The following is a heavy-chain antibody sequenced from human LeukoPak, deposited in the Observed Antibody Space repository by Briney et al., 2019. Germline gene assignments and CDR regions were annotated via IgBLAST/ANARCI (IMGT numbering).Heavy chain of an antibody. CDR3: ARGSSGYLDY. V-gene: IGHV4-59*01. CDR2: IYYSGST. D-gene: IGHD3-22*01. CDR1: GGSISSYY. Sequence: SETLSLTCTVSGGSISSYYWSWIRQPPGKGLEWIGDIYYSGSTNYNPSLKSRVTISVDTSKNQFSLKLSSVTAADMDVYYCARGSSGYLDYWGQGTLVTVSS. J-gene: IGHJ4*02.